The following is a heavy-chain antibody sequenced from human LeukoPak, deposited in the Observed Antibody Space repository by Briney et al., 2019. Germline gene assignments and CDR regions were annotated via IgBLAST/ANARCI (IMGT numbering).Heavy chain of an antibody. CDR1: GGSFSGYY. V-gene: IGHV4-34*01. CDR3: ARQSSGWYLFWFDR. J-gene: IGHJ5*02. CDR2: INHSGST. Sequence: PSETLSLTCAVYGGSFSGYYWSWLRQPPGKGLEGIGEINHSGSTNYNPSLKSRVTISVDTSKNQFSLKLSSVTAADTAVYYCARQSSGWYLFWFDRWGQGTLVTVSS. D-gene: IGHD6-19*01.